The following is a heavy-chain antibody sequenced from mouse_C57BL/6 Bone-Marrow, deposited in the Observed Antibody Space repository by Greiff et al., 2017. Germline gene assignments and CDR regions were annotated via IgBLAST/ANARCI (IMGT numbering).Heavy chain of an antibody. J-gene: IGHJ4*01. Sequence: VQLQQPGAELVRPGTSVKMSCKASGYTFTNYWIGWAKQRPGHGLEWIGDIYPGGGYTNYNEKFKGKATLTADKSSSTAYMQYSSLTSEDSAIYYGSICYYGSSYAMDYWGQGTSVTVSS. D-gene: IGHD1-1*01. CDR2: IYPGGGYT. CDR1: GYTFTNYW. CDR3: SICYYGSSYAMDY. V-gene: IGHV1-63*01.